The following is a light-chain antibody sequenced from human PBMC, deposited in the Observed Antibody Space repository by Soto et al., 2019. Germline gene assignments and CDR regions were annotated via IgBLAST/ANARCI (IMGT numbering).Light chain of an antibody. CDR3: QQYIRWPLT. Sequence: ETVMTQSPSTLSVPPGERATLSCRASQSVSSNLAWYQQKPGQAPRLLIYGASTRATGIPARFSGSGSGTEFTLTISSLQSEDFAVYYCQQYIRWPLTFGGGTKV. J-gene: IGKJ4*01. V-gene: IGKV3-15*01. CDR1: QSVSSN. CDR2: GAS.